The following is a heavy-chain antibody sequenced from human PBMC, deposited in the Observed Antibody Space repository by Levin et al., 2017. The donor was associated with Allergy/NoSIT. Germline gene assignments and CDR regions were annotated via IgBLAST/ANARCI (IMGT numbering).Heavy chain of an antibody. Sequence: SSETLSLTCAVYGGSLSDYFWIWIRQSPVKGLEWIGEIKYDGFTNYNPSLASRVPISLAMSKNQFALKLSPVTAADTAVYYFASEWGRGDHFDHWGQGSPVTVSS. D-gene: IGHD2-21*02. CDR2: IKYDGFT. CDR1: GGSLSDYF. J-gene: IGHJ4*02. V-gene: IGHV4-34*01. CDR3: ASEWGRGDHFDH.